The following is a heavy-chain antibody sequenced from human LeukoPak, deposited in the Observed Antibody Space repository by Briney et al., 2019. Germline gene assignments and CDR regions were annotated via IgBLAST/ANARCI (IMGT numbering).Heavy chain of an antibody. CDR2: INHSGST. V-gene: IGHV4-34*01. Sequence: SETLSLTCAVYGGSFSGYYWSWIRQPPGKGLEWIGEINHSGSTYYNPSLKSRVTISVDTSKNQFSLKLSSVTAADTAVYYCARGRTYSNYNYWGQGTLVTVSS. J-gene: IGHJ4*02. CDR3: ARGRTYSNYNY. CDR1: GGSFSGYY. D-gene: IGHD4-11*01.